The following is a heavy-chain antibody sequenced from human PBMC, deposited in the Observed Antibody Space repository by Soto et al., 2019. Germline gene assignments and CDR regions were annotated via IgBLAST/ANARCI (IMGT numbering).Heavy chain of an antibody. CDR1: GFTFSSYG. D-gene: IGHD4-17*01. J-gene: IGHJ4*02. CDR3: ARESHGDYVCDH. CDR2: IWYDGSNK. Sequence: VQLVESGGGVVQPGRSLRLSCAASGFTFSSYGMHWVRQAPGKGLEWVAAIWYDGSNKYYADSVKGRFTISRDNSKSTLYLQLSSLRPEDTAVYYCARESHGDYVCDHWGQGTLVTVSS. V-gene: IGHV3-33*01.